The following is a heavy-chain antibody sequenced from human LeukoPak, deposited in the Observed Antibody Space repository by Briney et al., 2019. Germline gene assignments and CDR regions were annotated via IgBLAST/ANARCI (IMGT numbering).Heavy chain of an antibody. CDR3: ARQEGYCSGGSCYSDHWFDP. V-gene: IGHV5-51*01. Sequence: GESLKISCKVSGYSFTSYWIGWVRQMPGKGLEWLGIIYPGDSDTRYSPSFQGQVTISADKSISTAYLQWSSLKAWDTAMYYCARQEGYCSGGSCYSDHWFDPWGQGTLVTVSS. J-gene: IGHJ5*02. CDR1: GYSFTSYW. D-gene: IGHD2-15*01. CDR2: IYPGDSDT.